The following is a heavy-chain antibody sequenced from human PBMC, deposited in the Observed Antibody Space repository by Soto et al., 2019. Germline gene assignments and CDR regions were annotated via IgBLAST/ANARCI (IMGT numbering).Heavy chain of an antibody. D-gene: IGHD2-2*01. CDR1: GFTFSSYS. Sequence: GGSLRLSCAASGFTFSSYSMNWVRQAPGKGLEWVSSISSSSSYIYYADSVKGRFTISRDNAKNSLYLQMNSLRAEDTAVYYCARDAERPAAKVVYYYYMDVWGKGTTVTVSS. J-gene: IGHJ6*03. CDR2: ISSSSSYI. V-gene: IGHV3-21*01. CDR3: ARDAERPAAKVVYYYYMDV.